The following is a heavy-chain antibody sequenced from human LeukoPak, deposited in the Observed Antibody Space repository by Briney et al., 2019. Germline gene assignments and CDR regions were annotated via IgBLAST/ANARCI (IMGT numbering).Heavy chain of an antibody. V-gene: IGHV3-9*01. CDR2: ISWNSGSI. J-gene: IGHJ5*02. CDR3: AKHAYSGYDSGWFDP. CDR1: GFTFDDYA. D-gene: IGHD5-12*01. Sequence: GGSLRLSCAASGFTFDDYAMHWVRQAPGKGLEWVSGISWNSGSIGYADSVKGRFTISRDNAKNSLYLQMNSLRAEDTALYYCAKHAYSGYDSGWFDPWGQGTLVTVSS.